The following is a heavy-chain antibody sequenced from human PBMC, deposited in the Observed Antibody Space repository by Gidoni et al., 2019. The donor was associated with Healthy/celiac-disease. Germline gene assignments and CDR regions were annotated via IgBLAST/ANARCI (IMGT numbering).Heavy chain of an antibody. CDR3: ARSADDAFDI. J-gene: IGHJ3*02. CDR2: INPNSGGT. Sequence: QVQLVQSGAEVKKPGASVKVSCKASGYTFTDYYMHWVRQAPGQGLEWMGWINPNSGGTTYAQKFQGRVTMTRDTSISTAYMELSSLRSDDTAVYYCARSADDAFDIWGQGTMVTVSS. CDR1: GYTFTDYY. V-gene: IGHV1-2*02.